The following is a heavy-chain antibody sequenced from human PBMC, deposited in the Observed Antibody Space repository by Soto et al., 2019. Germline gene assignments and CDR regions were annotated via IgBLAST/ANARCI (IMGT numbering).Heavy chain of an antibody. V-gene: IGHV3-23*01. J-gene: IGHJ4*02. CDR1: GFTFSAYA. Sequence: EVQLLESGGGLVQPGGSLRLSCAASGFTFSAYAMTWVRQAPGKGLQWVATITNSGDTTYYADSVKGRFIISRDNSKDTMFRQMNSLRAEDTAIYYCAKTAGDSGYYYVDYWGQGTLVAVSS. CDR2: ITNSGDTT. CDR3: AKTAGDSGYYYVDY. D-gene: IGHD3-22*01.